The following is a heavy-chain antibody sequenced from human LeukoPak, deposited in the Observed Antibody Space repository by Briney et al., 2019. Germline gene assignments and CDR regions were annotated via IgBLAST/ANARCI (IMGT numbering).Heavy chain of an antibody. CDR3: ARVGAAGGSLKAFDY. D-gene: IGHD1-26*01. Sequence: ASVKVSCKASGYTFTSYYMHWVRQAPGQGLEWMGIINPSGGSTSYAQKFQGRVTMTRDTSTSTVYMELSSLRSEDTAVYYCARVGAAGGSLKAFDYWGQGTLATVSS. J-gene: IGHJ4*02. CDR2: INPSGGST. V-gene: IGHV1-46*01. CDR1: GYTFTSYY.